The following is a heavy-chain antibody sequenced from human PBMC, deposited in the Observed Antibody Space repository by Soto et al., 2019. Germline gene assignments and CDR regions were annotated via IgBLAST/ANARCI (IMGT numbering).Heavy chain of an antibody. D-gene: IGHD3-10*01. V-gene: IGHV1-46*01. J-gene: IGHJ4*02. CDR2: INPSGGST. Sequence: ASVKVSCKASGYTFTSYYMHWVRQAPGQGLEWMGIINPSGGSTSYAQKFQGRVTMTRDTSTSTVYMELSSLRSEGTAVYYCTGSPLSGYFDYWGQGTLVTVSS. CDR1: GYTFTSYY. CDR3: TGSPLSGYFDY.